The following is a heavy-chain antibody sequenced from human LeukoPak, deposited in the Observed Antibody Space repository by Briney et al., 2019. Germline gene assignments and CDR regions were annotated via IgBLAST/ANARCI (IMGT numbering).Heavy chain of an antibody. CDR2: LSRSGSDT. J-gene: IGHJ5*02. V-gene: IGHV3-23*01. CDR3: AKTSGYSNSWYED. D-gene: IGHD5-12*01. Sequence: PGRSLRLSCSASGFTFSNYAMSWVRQAPGKGLEWVSGLSRSGSDTYYADSVKGRFTISRDSSKNTLYLQMNSLRAEDTAVYYCAKTSGYSNSWYEDWGQGTLVTVSS. CDR1: GFTFSNYA.